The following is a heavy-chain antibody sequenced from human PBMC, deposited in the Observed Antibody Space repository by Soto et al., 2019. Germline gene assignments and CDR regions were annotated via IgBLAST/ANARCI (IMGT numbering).Heavy chain of an antibody. CDR2: ISYFGSNK. D-gene: IGHD5-12*01. CDR1: GFTFSNYA. J-gene: IGHJ6*02. V-gene: IGHV3-30-3*01. CDR3: ARSLSGYDSRPGYYHYYSMDV. Sequence: QVQLVESGGGVVQPGRSLRLSCAASGFTFSNYAMHWVRQAPGKGLEWVAVISYFGSNKYYTDSVKGRFTISRDNSQNTLYLQMNSPRAEDTAVYYCARSLSGYDSRPGYYHYYSMDVWGQGPTVTVSS.